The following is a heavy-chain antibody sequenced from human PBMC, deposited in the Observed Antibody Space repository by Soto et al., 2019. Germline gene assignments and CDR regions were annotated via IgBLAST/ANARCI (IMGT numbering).Heavy chain of an antibody. CDR3: ARDGGVVPAHNYYYYYYGMDF. CDR1: GFTFSSYS. CDR2: ISSSSSYI. J-gene: IGHJ6*02. D-gene: IGHD2-2*01. V-gene: IGHV3-21*01. Sequence: PGGSLRLSCAASGFTFSSYSMNWVRQAPGKGLEWVSSISSSSSYIYYADSVKGRFTISRDNAKNSLYLQMNSLRAEDTAVYYCARDGGVVPAHNYYYYYYGMDFWGQGTTVTVS.